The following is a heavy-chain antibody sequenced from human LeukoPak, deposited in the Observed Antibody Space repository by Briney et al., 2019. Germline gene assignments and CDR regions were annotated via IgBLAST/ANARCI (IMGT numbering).Heavy chain of an antibody. Sequence: GGSLRLSCEASGSNVSTNYMTWVRQAPGKGLEWVSVIFGGNNTYYADSVKGRFSISRDNSKNTVFLQMTSLRAEDTAVYYCARDQTSCSGGTCYRRTWFDPWGQGTLVTVSS. V-gene: IGHV3-66*01. CDR2: IFGGNNT. CDR1: GSNVSTNY. D-gene: IGHD2-15*01. CDR3: ARDQTSCSGGTCYRRTWFDP. J-gene: IGHJ5*02.